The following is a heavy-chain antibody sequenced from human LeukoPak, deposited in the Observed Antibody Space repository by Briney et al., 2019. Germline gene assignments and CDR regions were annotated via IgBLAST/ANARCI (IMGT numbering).Heavy chain of an antibody. CDR2: INSDGSSI. D-gene: IGHD2-2*01. J-gene: IGHJ4*02. CDR3: ARGYLYFDY. CDR1: GYTFSTYW. Sequence: GGSLRLSCAASGYTFSTYWMHWVRQAPEKGLVWVSRINSDGSSITYADSVKGRFTISRDSAKNTLYLQMHSLRDEDTAVYYCARGYLYFDYWGQGTLVTVSS. V-gene: IGHV3-74*03.